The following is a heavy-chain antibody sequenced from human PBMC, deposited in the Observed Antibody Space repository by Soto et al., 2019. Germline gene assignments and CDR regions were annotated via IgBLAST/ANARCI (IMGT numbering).Heavy chain of an antibody. CDR2: IKSKTDGGTT. Sequence: SVSNAWMNWVRQAPGKGLEWVGRIKSKTDGGTTDYAAPMKGRFTISRDDSKNTLYLQMNSLKTEDTAVYYCTTSRGYSYGHHDAFDIWGQGTMVTVSS. D-gene: IGHD5-18*01. V-gene: IGHV3-15*07. CDR1: SVSNAW. CDR3: TTSRGYSYGHHDAFDI. J-gene: IGHJ3*02.